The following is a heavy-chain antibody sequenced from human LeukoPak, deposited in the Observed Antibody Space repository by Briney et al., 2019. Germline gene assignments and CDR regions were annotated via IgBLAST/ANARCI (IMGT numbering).Heavy chain of an antibody. Sequence: SETLSLTCTVSGDSISSYYWSWIRQPPGKGLEWIGYIYYSGSTNYNPSLKSRVTISVDTSKNQFSLKLSSVTAADTAVYYCAGHVPRYQLPAGAFDIWGQGTMVTVSS. CDR3: AGHVPRYQLPAGAFDI. J-gene: IGHJ3*02. D-gene: IGHD2-2*01. CDR2: IYYSGST. V-gene: IGHV4-59*08. CDR1: GDSISSYY.